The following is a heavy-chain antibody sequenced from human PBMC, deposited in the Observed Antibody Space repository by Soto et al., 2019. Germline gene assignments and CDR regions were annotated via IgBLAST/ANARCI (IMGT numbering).Heavy chain of an antibody. V-gene: IGHV3-23*01. CDR1: GFTFNTFE. J-gene: IGHJ5*01. CDR3: VKGGWLDF. CDR2: ISTDSSRA. Sequence: EVQLLESGGGLVQPGGSLRLSCEASGFTFNTFEMSWVRQAPGRGLEWVSFISTDSSRAYYADAVKGRFTISRDNSKHTLYLQMNSLTAEDTDVYACVKGGWLDFWGQGTLVTVSS. D-gene: IGHD3-16*01.